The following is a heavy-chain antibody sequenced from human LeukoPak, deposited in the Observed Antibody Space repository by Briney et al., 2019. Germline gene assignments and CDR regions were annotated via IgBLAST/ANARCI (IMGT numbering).Heavy chain of an antibody. D-gene: IGHD5-18*01. CDR1: GYTFTSYY. CDR3: AADTAMPTGYFDY. V-gene: IGHV1-46*01. CDR2: INPSGGST. J-gene: IGHJ4*02. Sequence: ASVKVSCKASGYTFTSYYMHWVRQAPGQGLEWMGIINPSGGSTSYAQKFQGRVTMTRDMSTSTVYMELSSLRSEDTAVYYCAADTAMPTGYFDYWGQGTLVTVSS.